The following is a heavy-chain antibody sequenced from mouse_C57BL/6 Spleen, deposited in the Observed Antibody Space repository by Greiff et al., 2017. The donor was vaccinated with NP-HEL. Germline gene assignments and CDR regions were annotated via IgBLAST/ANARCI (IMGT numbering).Heavy chain of an antibody. Sequence: EVKLMESGGGLVKPGGSLKLSCAASGFTFSSYAMSWVRQTPEQRLEWVATISDGGSYTYYPDNVKGRFTISRDNAKNNLYLQMSHLKSEDTAMYYCARDRTGTPFDYWGQGTTLTVSS. CDR2: ISDGGSYT. V-gene: IGHV5-4*01. D-gene: IGHD4-1*01. CDR3: ARDRTGTPFDY. CDR1: GFTFSSYA. J-gene: IGHJ2*01.